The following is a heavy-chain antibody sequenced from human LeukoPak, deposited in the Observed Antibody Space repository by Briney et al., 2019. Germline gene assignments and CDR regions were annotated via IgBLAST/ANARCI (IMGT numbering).Heavy chain of an antibody. J-gene: IGHJ4*02. CDR2: INPSDGTT. Sequence: GASVKVSGKPSGYTFTKSDYIHWVRQAPGQGLEWMRIINPSDGTTFYAQKFQGRVTLTRDTSTNTVFMELSSLRSYDTAVFYCARGPTDMDFDYWGQGSLVTVSS. CDR1: GYTFTKSDY. V-gene: IGHV1-46*01. CDR3: ARGPTDMDFDY.